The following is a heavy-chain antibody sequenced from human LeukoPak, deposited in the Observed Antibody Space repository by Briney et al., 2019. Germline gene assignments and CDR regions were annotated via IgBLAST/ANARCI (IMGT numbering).Heavy chain of an antibody. D-gene: IGHD3-10*01. V-gene: IGHV3-30-3*01. Sequence: GGSLRLSRAASGFTFSSYAMHWVRQAPGKGLEWVAVISYDGSNKYYADSVKGRFTISRDNSKNTLYLQMNSLRAEDTAVYYCAKEPGEGAGSYYNYWGQGTLVTVSS. J-gene: IGHJ4*02. CDR1: GFTFSSYA. CDR2: ISYDGSNK. CDR3: AKEPGEGAGSYYNY.